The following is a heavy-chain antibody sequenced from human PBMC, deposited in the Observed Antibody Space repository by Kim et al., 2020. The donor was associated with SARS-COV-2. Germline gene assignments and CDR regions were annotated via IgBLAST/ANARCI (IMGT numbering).Heavy chain of an antibody. Sequence: GGSLRLSCAASGFTFSSYGMHWVRQAPGKGLEWVAVISYDGSNKYYADSVKGRFTISRDNSKNTLYLQMNSLRAEDTAVYYCAKEGFDYWGQGTLVTVSS. CDR2: ISYDGSNK. CDR3: AKEGFDY. V-gene: IGHV3-30*18. CDR1: GFTFSSYG. J-gene: IGHJ4*02.